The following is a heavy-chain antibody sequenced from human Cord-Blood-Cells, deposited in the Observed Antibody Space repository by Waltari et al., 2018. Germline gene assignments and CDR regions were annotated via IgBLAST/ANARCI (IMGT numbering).Heavy chain of an antibody. CDR1: GASISSSSYY. D-gene: IGHD1-26*01. V-gene: IGHV4-39*01. CDR2: IYYSGST. J-gene: IGHJ4*02. Sequence: QLQLQESGPGLVKPSETLSLTCTVSGASISSSSYYWGWIRQPPGKGLEWIGSIYYSGSTYYNPSLKSRVTISVDTSKNQFSLKLSSVTAADTAVYYCARATISGSYFDYWGQGTLVTVSS. CDR3: ARATISGSYFDY.